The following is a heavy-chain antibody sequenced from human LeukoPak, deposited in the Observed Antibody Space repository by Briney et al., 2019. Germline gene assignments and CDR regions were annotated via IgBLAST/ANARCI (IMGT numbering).Heavy chain of an antibody. CDR3: ARDRTQNYDFWSGYYLNWFDP. J-gene: IGHJ5*02. CDR1: GGSISSGSYY. Sequence: MASQTLSLTSTVSGGSISSGSYYWSWIRQPAGKGLEWIGRIYTSGSTNYNPSLKSRVTISVDTSKNQFSLKLSSVTAADTAVYYCARDRTQNYDFWSGYYLNWFDPWGQGTLVTVSS. V-gene: IGHV4-61*02. D-gene: IGHD3-3*01. CDR2: IYTSGST.